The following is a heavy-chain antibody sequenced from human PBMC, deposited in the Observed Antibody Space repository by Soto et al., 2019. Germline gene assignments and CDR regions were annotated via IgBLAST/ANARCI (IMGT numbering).Heavy chain of an antibody. CDR1: GFTVSSND. CDR3: ARFYYDSSGYYSHFDY. D-gene: IGHD3-22*01. Sequence: XGSLRLSFAASGFTVSSNDMNWVRQAPGKGLEWVSVIYIGGSTYYADSVKGRFTISRDNSKNTLYLQMNSLRAEDTAVYYCARFYYDSSGYYSHFDYWGQGILVTVSS. CDR2: IYIGGST. V-gene: IGHV3-53*01. J-gene: IGHJ4*02.